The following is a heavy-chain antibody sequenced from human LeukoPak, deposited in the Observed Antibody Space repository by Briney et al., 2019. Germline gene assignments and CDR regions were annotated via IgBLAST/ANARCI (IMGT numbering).Heavy chain of an antibody. CDR2: IRRKAYREAK. CDR1: GFTFGDYG. D-gene: IGHD3-3*01. J-gene: IGHJ1*01. V-gene: IGHV3-49*04. CDR3: TRDLGVGVLRLPYSQH. Sequence: PGGSLRLSCTASGFTFGDYGMNWVRQAPGKGLEWVGFIRRKAYREAKEYAASGKCTITSSRDDTKRIVHLKMNSLNTEDADGYYGTRDLGVGVLRLPYSQHWGQGTPVTASS.